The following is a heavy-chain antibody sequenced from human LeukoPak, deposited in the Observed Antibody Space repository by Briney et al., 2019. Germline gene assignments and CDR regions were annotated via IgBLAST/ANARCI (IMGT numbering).Heavy chain of an antibody. J-gene: IGHJ4*02. CDR2: IYYSGST. V-gene: IGHV4-59*01. CDR3: ARESGYDIPSEYYFDY. D-gene: IGHD3-9*01. Sequence: SETLSLTCTVSGGSISSYYWSWIRQPPGKGLEWIGYIYYSGSTNYNPSLKSRVTISVDTSKNQFSLKLSSVTAADTAVYYCARESGYDIPSEYYFDYWGQGTLVTVSS. CDR1: GGSISSYY.